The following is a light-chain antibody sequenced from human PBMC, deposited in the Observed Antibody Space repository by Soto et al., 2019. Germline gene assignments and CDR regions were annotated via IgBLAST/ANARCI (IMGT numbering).Light chain of an antibody. CDR3: QSYDRSLSAV. V-gene: IGLV1-40*01. CDR1: SSNIGAGYD. CDR2: GNS. J-gene: IGLJ2*01. Sequence: QTVVTQPPSVSGAPGQRVTIPCTGSSSNIGAGYDVHWYQQLPGTAPKLLINGNSNRPSGVPDRFSGSKSGTSASLAITGLQAEDEADYYCQSYDRSLSAVFGGGTKVTVL.